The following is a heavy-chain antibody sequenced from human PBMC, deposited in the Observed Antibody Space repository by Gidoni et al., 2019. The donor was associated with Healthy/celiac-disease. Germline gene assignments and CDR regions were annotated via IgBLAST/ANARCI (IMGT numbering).Heavy chain of an antibody. CDR2: FDPDDGET. Sequence: QVQLVQSGAAVKKPGASVKVSCKVSGYTITELSMHWVRQAPGNGLEWLGCFDPDDGETIYAQKFPGRVTMSEDTSTDTAYMELSSLRSEDTAVYYCATGAWELASRDAFDIWGQGTMVTVSS. D-gene: IGHD1-26*01. V-gene: IGHV1-24*01. J-gene: IGHJ3*02. CDR3: ATGAWELASRDAFDI. CDR1: GYTITELS.